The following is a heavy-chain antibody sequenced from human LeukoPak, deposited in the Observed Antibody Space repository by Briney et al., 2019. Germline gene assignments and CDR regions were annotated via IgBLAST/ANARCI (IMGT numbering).Heavy chain of an antibody. Sequence: GGSLRLSCAASGFTFSSYAMSWVRQAPGKGLEWVSAISGSGGSTYYADSVKGRFTISRDNSKNTLYLQMNSLRAEDTAVYYCAKDGYCSSTSCYWYYYYGMDVWGQGTTVTVSS. V-gene: IGHV3-23*01. J-gene: IGHJ6*02. CDR2: ISGSGGST. CDR3: AKDGYCSSTSCYWYYYYGMDV. D-gene: IGHD2-2*03. CDR1: GFTFSSYA.